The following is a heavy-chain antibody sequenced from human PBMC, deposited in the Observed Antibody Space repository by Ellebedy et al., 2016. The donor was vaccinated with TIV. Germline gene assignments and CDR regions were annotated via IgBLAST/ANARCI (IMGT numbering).Heavy chain of an antibody. CDR2: IRYDGSNK. J-gene: IGHJ4*02. Sequence: LSLTCAASGFTFSSYGMHWVRQAPGKGLEWVAFIRYDGSNKYYADSVKGRFTISRDNSKNTLYLQMNSLRAEDTAVYYCAKDVLRYLDYWGQGTLVTVSS. D-gene: IGHD3-9*01. V-gene: IGHV3-30*02. CDR1: GFTFSSYG. CDR3: AKDVLRYLDY.